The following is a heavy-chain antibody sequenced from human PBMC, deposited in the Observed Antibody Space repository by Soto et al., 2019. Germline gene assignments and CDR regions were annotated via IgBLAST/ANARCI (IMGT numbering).Heavy chain of an antibody. J-gene: IGHJ4*02. D-gene: IGHD3-22*01. CDR1: GFTFSDYY. CDR3: ARDLGYYDSSGYFDY. V-gene: IGHV3-11*01. CDR2: ISSSGNII. Sequence: GSLRLSCAASGFTFSDYYMSWIRQAPGKGLEWVSYISSSGNIIYYADSVKGRFTISRDNAKNSLYLQMNSLRAEDTAVYYCARDLGYYDSSGYFDYRGQGTLVTVSS.